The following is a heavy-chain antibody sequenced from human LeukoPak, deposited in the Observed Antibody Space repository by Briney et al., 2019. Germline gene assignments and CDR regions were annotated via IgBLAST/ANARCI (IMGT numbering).Heavy chain of an antibody. D-gene: IGHD3-16*02. V-gene: IGHV1-2*02. CDR2: INPSSGAT. CDR3: ARGGQIYDYVWGTYLEF. J-gene: IGHJ4*02. Sequence: ASVKVSCKASVYTFTASYIHWVRQAPGQGLEGMEWINPSSGATNSAHKFLGRVTMTRDTSMSTAYMELSSLTSDDTAVYYCARGGQIYDYVWGTYLEFWGQGTLVTVSS. CDR1: VYTFTASY.